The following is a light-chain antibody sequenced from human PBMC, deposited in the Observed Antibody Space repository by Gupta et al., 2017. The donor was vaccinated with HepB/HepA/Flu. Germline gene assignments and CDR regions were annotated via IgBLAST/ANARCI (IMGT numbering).Light chain of an antibody. V-gene: IGKV3-20*01. CDR2: GAS. Sequence: DIVLTQSPGTLSLSPGERATLSCRASRSVSSSYLAWYQQKPGQAPRLLIYGASSRATGIPDRFSGSGSGTDFTLKISRLEPEDVAVYYCQQYGCSPWTFGQGTKVEIK. J-gene: IGKJ1*01. CDR1: RSVSSSY. CDR3: QQYGCSPWT.